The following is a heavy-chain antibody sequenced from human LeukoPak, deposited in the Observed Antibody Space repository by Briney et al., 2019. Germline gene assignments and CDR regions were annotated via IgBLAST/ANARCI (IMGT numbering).Heavy chain of an antibody. V-gene: IGHV3-33*01. D-gene: IGHD1-26*01. CDR2: IWYDGSNK. CDR1: GFTFSSYG. Sequence: GRSLRLSCAASGFTFSSYGMHWVRQAPGKGLEWVAVIWYDGSNKYYADSVKGRFTISRDNSKNTLYLQMNSLRAEDTAVYYCARAKRGRLMTDYWGQGTLVTVSS. J-gene: IGHJ4*02. CDR3: ARAKRGRLMTDY.